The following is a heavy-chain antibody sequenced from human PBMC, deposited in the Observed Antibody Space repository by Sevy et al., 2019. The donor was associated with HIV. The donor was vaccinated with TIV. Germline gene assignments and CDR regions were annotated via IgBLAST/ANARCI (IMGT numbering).Heavy chain of an antibody. V-gene: IGHV3-33*01. CDR1: GFILSYYG. CDR3: ARDPHAIMRSGSYYLY. D-gene: IGHD1-26*01. CDR2: IWYDGSNT. J-gene: IGHJ4*02. Sequence: GGSLRLSCAASGFILSYYGMHWVRQAPGKGLEWVAVIWYDGSNTIYAVSVKGRFTISRDNSKNILYLQMNSLRDEDTAVYYCARDPHAIMRSGSYYLYWGQGTRVTVSS.